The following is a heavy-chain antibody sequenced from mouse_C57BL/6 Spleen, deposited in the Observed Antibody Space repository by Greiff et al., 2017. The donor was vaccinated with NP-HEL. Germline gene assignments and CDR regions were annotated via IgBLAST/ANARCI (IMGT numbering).Heavy chain of an antibody. CDR2: INYDGSST. J-gene: IGHJ2*01. V-gene: IGHV5-16*01. D-gene: IGHD2-4*01. Sequence: EVKLVESEGGLVQPGSSMKLSCTASGFTFSDYYMAWVRQVPEKGLEWVANINYDGSSTYYLDSLKSRFIISRDNAKNILYLQMSSLKSEDTATYYCARGYYYDYDGTLDYWGQGTTLTVSS. CDR1: GFTFSDYY. CDR3: ARGYYYDYDGTLDY.